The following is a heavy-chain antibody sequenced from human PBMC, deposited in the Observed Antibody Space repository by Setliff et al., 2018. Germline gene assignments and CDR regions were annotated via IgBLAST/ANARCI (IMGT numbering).Heavy chain of an antibody. CDR3: VRDWASGDDH. CDR2: ISSSSSYI. J-gene: IGHJ4*02. CDR1: GFTFSSYS. Sequence: GSLRLSCAASGFTFSSYSMNWVRQAPGKGLEWVSSISSSSSYIYYADSVKGRFTISRDNAKNSLFLQMNILEVEDTAVYYCVRDWASGDDHWGRGTLVTVSS. V-gene: IGHV3-21*01. D-gene: IGHD3-10*01.